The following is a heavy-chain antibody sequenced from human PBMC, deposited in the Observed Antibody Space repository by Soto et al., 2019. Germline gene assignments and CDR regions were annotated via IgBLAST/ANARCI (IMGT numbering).Heavy chain of an antibody. CDR2: IYSGGST. J-gene: IGHJ6*02. Sequence: GGSLRLSCAASGFTVSSNYMSWVRQAPGKGLEWVSVIYSGGSTYYADSVKGRFTISRDNSKNTLYLQMNSLRAEDTAVYYCARDKYSVSSYYYYYGMDVWGQGTTVTVS. V-gene: IGHV3-53*01. D-gene: IGHD3-3*02. CDR3: ARDKYSVSSYYYYYGMDV. CDR1: GFTVSSNY.